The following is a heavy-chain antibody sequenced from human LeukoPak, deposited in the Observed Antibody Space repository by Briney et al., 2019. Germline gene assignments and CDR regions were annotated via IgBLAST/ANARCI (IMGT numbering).Heavy chain of an antibody. J-gene: IGHJ4*02. CDR2: IWYDGSNK. CDR1: GFIVSSNY. Sequence: PGGSLRLSCAVSGFIVSSNYMTWVRQAPGKGLEWVAVIWYDGSNKYYADSVEGRFTISRDNSKNTLYLQMNSLRAEDTAVYYCVRAGPSSGWYTFDYWGQGILVTVSS. V-gene: IGHV3-33*08. CDR3: VRAGPSSGWYTFDY. D-gene: IGHD6-19*01.